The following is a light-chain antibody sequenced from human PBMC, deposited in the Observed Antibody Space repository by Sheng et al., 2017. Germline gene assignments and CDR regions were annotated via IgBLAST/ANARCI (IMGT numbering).Light chain of an antibody. CDR1: SSDVGNYNL. V-gene: IGLV2-14*02. CDR3: CSYTRTTTLI. Sequence: QSALTQPASVSGSPGQSITISCTGTSSDVGNYNLVSWYQQHPGKAPKLMIHEDTKRPSGVSDRFSGSKSGNTASLTISGLQDEDEADYYCCSYTRTTTLIFGGGTKLTVL. CDR2: EDT. J-gene: IGLJ2*01.